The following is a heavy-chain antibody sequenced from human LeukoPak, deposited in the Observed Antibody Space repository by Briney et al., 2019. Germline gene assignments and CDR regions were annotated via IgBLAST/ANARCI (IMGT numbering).Heavy chain of an antibody. CDR2: IYYSGST. V-gene: IGHV4-61*08. Sequence: PSETLSLTCTVSGGSISSGGYYWSWIRQHPGKGLEWIGYIYYSGSTNYNPSLKSRVTISVDTSKNQFSLKLSSVTAADTAVYYCARVHLTYYYVFFDYWGQGTLVTVSS. CDR1: GGSISSGGYY. D-gene: IGHD3-10*02. CDR3: ARVHLTYYYVFFDY. J-gene: IGHJ4*02.